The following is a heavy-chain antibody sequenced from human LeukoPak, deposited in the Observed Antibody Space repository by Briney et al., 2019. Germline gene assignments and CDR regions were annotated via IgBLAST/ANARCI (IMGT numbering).Heavy chain of an antibody. CDR1: GDFIISNIHL. CDR3: ARRRHNFDFYDV. Sequence: SETLSLTCTVSGDFIISNIHLWDWVRLPPGKRLEWIGATFYTGRTFYSPSLKSRVTISVDTSKNEFSLDLSSATAADTAVYYCARRRHNFDFYDVWGQGTRVTVSS. J-gene: IGHJ3*01. V-gene: IGHV4-39*01. D-gene: IGHD3/OR15-3a*01. CDR2: TFYTGRT.